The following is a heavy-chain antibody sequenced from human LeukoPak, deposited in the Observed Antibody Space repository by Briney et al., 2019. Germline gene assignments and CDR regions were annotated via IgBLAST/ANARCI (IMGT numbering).Heavy chain of an antibody. CDR3: ARGRRGRFAY. D-gene: IGHD3-16*01. CDR2: IYYSGST. Sequence: SETLSLTCTVSGGSISSYYWSWIRQPPGKGLEWIGYIYYSGSTNYNPSLKSRVTISVDTSKNQFSLKLSSVTAADTAVYYCARGRRGRFAYWGQGTLVTVSS. CDR1: GGSISSYY. J-gene: IGHJ4*02. V-gene: IGHV4-59*01.